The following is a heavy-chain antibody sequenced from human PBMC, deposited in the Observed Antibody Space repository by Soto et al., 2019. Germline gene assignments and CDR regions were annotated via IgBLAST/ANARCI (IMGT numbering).Heavy chain of an antibody. V-gene: IGHV4-38-2*02. Sequence: PSETLSLTCNVTGFSISSGFYWSWVRQTPGKGLEWIGSIYRPGNSYRNPSLEGRLIVSMDLSNNQFFLKLASVTAADTAIYYCEREKVGTTFFDNWGQGTQVTVSS. CDR3: EREKVGTTFFDN. CDR1: GFSISSGFY. J-gene: IGHJ4*02. CDR2: IYRPGNS. D-gene: IGHD1-1*01.